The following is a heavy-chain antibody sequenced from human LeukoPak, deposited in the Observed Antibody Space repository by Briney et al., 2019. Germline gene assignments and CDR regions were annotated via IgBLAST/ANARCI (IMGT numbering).Heavy chain of an antibody. V-gene: IGHV1-2*02. D-gene: IGHD5-12*01. CDR3: ARDYFSLSATSADSELFDY. J-gene: IGHJ4*02. Sequence: ASVKVSCKASGYTFTGYYMHWVRQAPGQGLEWMGWINPNSGGTNYAQKFQGRVTMTRDTSISTAYMELSRLRSDDTAVYYYARDYFSLSATSADSELFDYWGQGTLVTVSS. CDR1: GYTFTGYY. CDR2: INPNSGGT.